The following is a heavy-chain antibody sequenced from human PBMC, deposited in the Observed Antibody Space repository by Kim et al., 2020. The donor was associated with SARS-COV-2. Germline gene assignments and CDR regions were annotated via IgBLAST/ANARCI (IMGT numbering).Heavy chain of an antibody. Sequence: SVKVSCKASGGTFSSYAISWVRQAPGQGLEWVGGIIPVFGTTNNAQKFQGRVTITADKSTSTAYMELSSLRSEDTAVYYCARERNYDISSYYAFWGQGTLVTVSS. J-gene: IGHJ4*02. CDR1: GGTFSSYA. CDR3: ARERNYDISSYYAF. V-gene: IGHV1-69*06. CDR2: IIPVFGTT. D-gene: IGHD3-22*01.